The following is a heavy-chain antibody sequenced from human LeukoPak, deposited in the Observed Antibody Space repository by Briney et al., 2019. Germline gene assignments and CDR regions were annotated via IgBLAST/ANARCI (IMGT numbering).Heavy chain of an antibody. Sequence: ASVKVSCKASGYTFTSYYMHWVRQAPGQGLEWMGWMNPNSGNTGYAQKFQGRVTLTRNTSISTAYMDLSSLRSEDTAVYYCARKAVSGSGWYPFDLWGQGSLVTVSS. V-gene: IGHV1-8*02. CDR1: GYTFTSYY. D-gene: IGHD6-19*01. CDR3: ARKAVSGSGWYPFDL. J-gene: IGHJ4*02. CDR2: MNPNSGNT.